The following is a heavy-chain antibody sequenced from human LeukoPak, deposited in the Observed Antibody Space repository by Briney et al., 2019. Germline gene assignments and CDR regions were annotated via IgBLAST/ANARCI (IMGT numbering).Heavy chain of an antibody. V-gene: IGHV3-23*01. CDR1: GFTFSSYA. CDR2: IGSSGSSI. D-gene: IGHD3-22*01. Sequence: GGSLRLSCAASGFTFSSYAMSWVRQAPGKGLEWVSAIGSSGSSIYYADSVKGRFTISRDNSKNTLYLQMNSLRAEDTAVYYCAKVITMIVVEDAFDIWGQGTMVTVSS. CDR3: AKVITMIVVEDAFDI. J-gene: IGHJ3*02.